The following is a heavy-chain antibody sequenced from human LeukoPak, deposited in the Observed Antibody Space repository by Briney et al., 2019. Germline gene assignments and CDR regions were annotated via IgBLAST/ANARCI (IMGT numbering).Heavy chain of an antibody. CDR1: GYSFTSYW. Sequence: GESLGISCKGSGYSFTSYWISWVRQMPGKGLEWMGRIDPSDSYTNYSPSFQGHVTISADKSISTAYLQWSSLKASDTAMYYCARHDWTAAYFDYWGQGTLVTVSS. CDR3: ARHDWTAAYFDY. V-gene: IGHV5-10-1*01. D-gene: IGHD6-13*01. J-gene: IGHJ4*02. CDR2: IDPSDSYT.